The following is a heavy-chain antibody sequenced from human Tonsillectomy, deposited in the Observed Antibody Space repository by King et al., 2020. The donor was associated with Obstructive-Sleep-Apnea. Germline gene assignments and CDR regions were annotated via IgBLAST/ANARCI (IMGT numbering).Heavy chain of an antibody. CDR1: GYTFTGYY. CDR3: AREANGTTGAFDY. V-gene: IGHV1-2*04. D-gene: IGHD1-1*01. J-gene: IGHJ4*02. Sequence: QLVQSGAEVKKPGASVKVSCKASGYTFTGYYMHWVRQAPGQGLEWMGWINPNSGGTNYAQKFQGWVTMTRDTSISPAYMELSRLRSDDTAVYYCAREANGTTGAFDYWGQGTLVTVSS. CDR2: INPNSGGT.